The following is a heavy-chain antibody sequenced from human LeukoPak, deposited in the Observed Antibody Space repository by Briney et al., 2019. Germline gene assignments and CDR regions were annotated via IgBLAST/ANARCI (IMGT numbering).Heavy chain of an antibody. V-gene: IGHV1-69*06. CDR3: AWGGGHCSSTSCYAGNWFDP. CDR2: IIPIFGTA. CDR1: VGTFSSYA. D-gene: IGHD2-2*01. Sequence: SVKVSCKASVGTFSSYAISWVRQAPGHGLEWMGGIIPIFGTANSAQKSQGRVTITADKSTSTASMELCTLRPEDTAVYYCAWGGGHCSSTSCYAGNWFDPWGQGTLVTVSS. J-gene: IGHJ5*02.